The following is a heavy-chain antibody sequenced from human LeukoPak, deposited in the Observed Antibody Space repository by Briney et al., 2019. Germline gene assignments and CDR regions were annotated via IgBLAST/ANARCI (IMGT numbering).Heavy chain of an antibody. D-gene: IGHD5-24*01. Sequence: TGGSLRLSCAASGFTFSSYWMHWVRQAPGKGLVWVSRINSDGSSTSYADSVKGRFTISRDNAKNTLYPQMNSLRAEDTAVYYCARGERWLQLNYWGQGTLVTVSS. V-gene: IGHV3-74*01. J-gene: IGHJ4*02. CDR2: INSDGSST. CDR1: GFTFSSYW. CDR3: ARGERWLQLNY.